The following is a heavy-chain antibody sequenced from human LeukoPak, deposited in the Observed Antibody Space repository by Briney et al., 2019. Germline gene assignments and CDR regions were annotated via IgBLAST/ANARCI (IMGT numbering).Heavy chain of an antibody. CDR1: GFTFSSYD. D-gene: IGHD6-13*01. CDR3: ARGAAGTLVLDY. J-gene: IGHJ4*02. V-gene: IGHV3-13*01. CDR2: IGTAGDT. Sequence: GSLRLSCAASGFTFSSYDMHWVRQATGKGLEWVSAIGTAGDTYYPGSVKGRFTISRENAKNSLYLQMNSLRAGDTAVYYCARGAAGTLVLDYWGQGTLVTVSS.